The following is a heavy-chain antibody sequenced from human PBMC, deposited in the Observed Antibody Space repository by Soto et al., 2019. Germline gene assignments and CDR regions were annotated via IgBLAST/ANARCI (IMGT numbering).Heavy chain of an antibody. V-gene: IGHV5-10-1*01. CDR2: IDPSDSYT. CDR3: ARRDSSGWYTGY. J-gene: IGHJ4*02. D-gene: IGHD6-19*01. CDR1: GYSFTSCW. Sequence: VESLTTSCKVSGYSFTSCWISWVRQMPGEGLEWMGRIDPSDSYTNYSPSFQGHVTISADKSISTAYLQWSSLKASDTAMYYCARRDSSGWYTGYWGQGTLVTVSS.